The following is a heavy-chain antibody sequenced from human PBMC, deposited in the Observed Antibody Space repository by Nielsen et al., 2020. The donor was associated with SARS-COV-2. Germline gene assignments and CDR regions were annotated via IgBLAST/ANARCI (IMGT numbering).Heavy chain of an antibody. CDR1: GGSVSSGSYY. Sequence: SETLSLTCTVSGGSVSSGSYYWSWIRQPPGKGLEWIGYIYYSGSTNYNPSLKSRVTISVDTSKNQFSLKLSSVTAADTAVYYCARDSSSHYYYGMDVWGQGTTVTVSS. D-gene: IGHD6-6*01. CDR2: IYYSGST. V-gene: IGHV4-61*01. CDR3: ARDSSSHYYYGMDV. J-gene: IGHJ6*02.